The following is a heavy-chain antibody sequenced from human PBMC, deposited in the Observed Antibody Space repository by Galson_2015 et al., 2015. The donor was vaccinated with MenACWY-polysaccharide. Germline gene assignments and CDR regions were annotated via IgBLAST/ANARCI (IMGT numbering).Heavy chain of an antibody. J-gene: IGHJ4*02. V-gene: IGHV5-51*01. CDR3: ARQGVNYYDTSGALGY. CDR1: GYRFTNYW. D-gene: IGHD3-22*01. Sequence: QSGAEVKKPGESLKISCKGSGYRFTNYWIAWVRQMPGKGLEWMGIIYPDDSDTRYNPSFQGQVTMSADKSLTTAYLQWSSLEASDTAMYYCARQGVNYYDTSGALGYWGQGTLVTVSS. CDR2: IYPDDSDT.